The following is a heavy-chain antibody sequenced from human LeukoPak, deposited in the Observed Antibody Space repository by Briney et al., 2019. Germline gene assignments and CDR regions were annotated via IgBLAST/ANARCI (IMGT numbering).Heavy chain of an antibody. CDR2: IYYSGST. D-gene: IGHD3-3*01. V-gene: IGHV4-39*01. CDR1: GGSISSSSHY. CDR3: ARRTIFGELFDY. Sequence: PSETLSLTCTVSGGSISSSSHYWGWIRQPPGKGLEWIGSIYYSGSTYYNPSLKSRVTISVDTSKNQFSLKLSSVTAADTAVYYCARRTIFGELFDYWGQGTLVTVSS. J-gene: IGHJ4*02.